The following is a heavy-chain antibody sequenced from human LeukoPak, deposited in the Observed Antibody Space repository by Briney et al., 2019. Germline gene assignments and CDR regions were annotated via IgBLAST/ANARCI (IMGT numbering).Heavy chain of an antibody. D-gene: IGHD3-22*01. CDR3: ARGDSGYIED. V-gene: IGHV3-74*01. CDR1: GFTFSGYW. CDR2: IKSDGTYT. Sequence: GGSLRLSCAASGFTFSGYWMHWVRQVPGTGLVWVSRIKSDGTYTNYADSVRGRFTISRDNAKNTLYLRMNSLKVEDTAVYSCARGDSGYIEDWGQGTLVTVSS. J-gene: IGHJ4*02.